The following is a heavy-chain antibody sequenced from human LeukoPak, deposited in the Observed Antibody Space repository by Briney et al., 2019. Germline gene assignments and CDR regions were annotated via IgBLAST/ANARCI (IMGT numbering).Heavy chain of an antibody. J-gene: IGHJ4*02. Sequence: SETLSLTCSVSGGSMSSHFWTWIRQPPGKGLQWIGYVYYSGNTNYNPSLRSRATMSLDRSKNQFSLNLSSVTAADTAVYYCARQSVGFGEFNYWGQGTLVTVSS. CDR2: VYYSGNT. CDR3: ARQSVGFGEFNY. V-gene: IGHV4-59*08. D-gene: IGHD3-10*01. CDR1: GGSMSSHF.